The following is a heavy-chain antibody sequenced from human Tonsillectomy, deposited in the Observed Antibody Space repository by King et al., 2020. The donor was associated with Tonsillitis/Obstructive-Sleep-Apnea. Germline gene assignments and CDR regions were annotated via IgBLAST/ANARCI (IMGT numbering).Heavy chain of an antibody. CDR2: IYIGGST. CDR1: GFTVSSNY. V-gene: IGHV3-53*01. Sequence: VQLVESGGGLIQPGGSLRLSCAASGFTVSSNYMSLVRQAPGKGLEWVSFIYIGGSTSYAYSVKGRFTISRDNSKNTLYLQMNSPRAEDTAVYYCAREENCSGGSCYDNWFDPWGQGTLVSVSS. J-gene: IGHJ5*02. CDR3: AREENCSGGSCYDNWFDP. D-gene: IGHD2-15*01.